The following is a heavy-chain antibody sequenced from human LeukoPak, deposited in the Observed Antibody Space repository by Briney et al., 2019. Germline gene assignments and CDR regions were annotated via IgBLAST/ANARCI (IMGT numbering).Heavy chain of an antibody. D-gene: IGHD6-19*01. CDR2: ISWDGGST. Sequence: GGSLRLSCAASGFTFDDYTMHWVRQAPGKGLEWVSLISWDGGSTYYADSVKGRFTISRDNSKNSLYLQMNSLRTEDTALYYCAKDLYEGSSGWYRPMGGMDVWGQGTTVTVSS. CDR1: GFTFDDYT. V-gene: IGHV3-43*01. CDR3: AKDLYEGSSGWYRPMGGMDV. J-gene: IGHJ6*02.